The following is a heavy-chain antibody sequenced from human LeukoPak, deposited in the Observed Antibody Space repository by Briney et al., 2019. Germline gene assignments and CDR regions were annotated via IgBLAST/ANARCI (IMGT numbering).Heavy chain of an antibody. Sequence: GESLQISCHGSGYRFTSYWIGWGRPLPGKGLGWMGIIYPGDSDTRYSPSFQGQVTISADKSISTAYLQWSSLKASDTAMYYCARIISGWYFDYWGQGTLVTVSS. CDR1: GYRFTSYW. CDR2: IYPGDSDT. CDR3: ARIISGWYFDY. D-gene: IGHD6-19*01. J-gene: IGHJ4*02. V-gene: IGHV5-51*01.